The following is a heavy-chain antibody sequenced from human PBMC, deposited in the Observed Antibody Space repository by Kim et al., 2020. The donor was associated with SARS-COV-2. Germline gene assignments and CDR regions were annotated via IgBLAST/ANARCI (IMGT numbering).Heavy chain of an antibody. J-gene: IGHJ4*02. CDR2: IKSKTDGGTT. Sequence: GGSLRLSCAASGFTFSNAWMSWVRQAPGKGLEWVGRIKSKTDGGTTDYGAPVKGRFTISRDDSKNTLYLQMNSLKTEDTAVYYCTEGLSITIVRGVISSRQLRGLGANWGQGTLVTVSS. CDR1: GFTFSNAW. CDR3: TEGLSITIVRGVISSRQLRGLGAN. V-gene: IGHV3-15*01. D-gene: IGHD3-10*01.